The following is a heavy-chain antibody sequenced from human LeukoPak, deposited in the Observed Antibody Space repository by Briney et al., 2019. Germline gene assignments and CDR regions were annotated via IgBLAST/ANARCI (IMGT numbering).Heavy chain of an antibody. D-gene: IGHD6-19*01. CDR3: ARSFRGGWYYFDY. J-gene: IGHJ4*02. CDR2: IYYRGST. CDR1: GTSISSYY. V-gene: IGHV4-59*12. Sequence: SETLSLTCTVSGTSISSYYWSWIRQPPGKGLEWIAYIYYRGSTNYDPSLKSRVTGSVDTSKSQFSQKLSSGTAANMAVYYCARSFRGGWYYFDYWGQGTLVTVSS.